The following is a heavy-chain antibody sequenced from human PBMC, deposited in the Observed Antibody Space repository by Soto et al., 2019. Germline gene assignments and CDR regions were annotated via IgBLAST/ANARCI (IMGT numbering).Heavy chain of an antibody. CDR2: ISPILAIA. J-gene: IGHJ4*02. D-gene: IGHD2-8*01. V-gene: IGHV1-69*08. CDR1: AGTLSSYT. Sequence: QVQLVQSGAEVKKPGSSVKVSCKASAGTLSSYTISWVRQAPGQGLEWMGRISPILAIANYAQKFQGRVTIAADKSTSTAYMERRSIQSEDTAIYSCATENVLAVEMTKLRDFDYWGQGPLVTVSS. CDR3: ATENVLAVEMTKLRDFDY.